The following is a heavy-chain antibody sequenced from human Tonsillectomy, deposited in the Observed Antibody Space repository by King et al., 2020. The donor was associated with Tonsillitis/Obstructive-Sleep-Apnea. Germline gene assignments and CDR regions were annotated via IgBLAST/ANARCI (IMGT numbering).Heavy chain of an antibody. V-gene: IGHV3-66*01. CDR2: IYLNGKT. CDR1: GFTVSVNF. D-gene: IGHD3-10*01. CDR3: AGDRGLQQLLDN. J-gene: IGHJ4*02. Sequence: VQLVESGGGLVQPGGSLRLSCAASGFTVSVNFMTWVRQAPGKGLEWVSVIYLNGKTFYADTVTGRFTISRDTANKTLYLQMNSLRAEDSAMDYCAGDRGLQQLLDNWGQGALVTVSS.